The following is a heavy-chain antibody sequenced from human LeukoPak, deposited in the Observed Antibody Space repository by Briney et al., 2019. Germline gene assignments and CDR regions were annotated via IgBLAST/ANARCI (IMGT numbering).Heavy chain of an antibody. V-gene: IGHV4-59*12. Sequence: PSETLSLTCTVSGGSISSYYWSWIRQPPGKGLEWIGYIYYSGSTNYNPSLKSRVTISVDTSKNQFSLKLSSVTAADTAVYYCARDSSSWSYNWFDPWGQGTLVTVSS. J-gene: IGHJ5*02. CDR2: IYYSGST. CDR1: GGSISSYY. D-gene: IGHD6-13*01. CDR3: ARDSSSWSYNWFDP.